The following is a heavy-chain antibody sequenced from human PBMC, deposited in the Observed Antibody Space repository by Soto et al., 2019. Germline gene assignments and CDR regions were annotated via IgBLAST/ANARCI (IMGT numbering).Heavy chain of an antibody. CDR2: INPSGGST. D-gene: IGHD3-3*01. Sequence: ASVKVSCKASGYTFTSSYMHWVRQAPGQGLEWMGIINPSGGSTSYAQKFQGRVTMTRDTSTSTVYMELSSLRSEDTAVYYCARVPKLFGVVSNPFDYWGQGTLVTVSS. V-gene: IGHV1-46*01. J-gene: IGHJ4*02. CDR1: GYTFTSSY. CDR3: ARVPKLFGVVSNPFDY.